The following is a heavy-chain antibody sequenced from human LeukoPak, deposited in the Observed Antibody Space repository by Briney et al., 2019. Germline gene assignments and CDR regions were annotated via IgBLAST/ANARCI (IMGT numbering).Heavy chain of an antibody. V-gene: IGHV1-2*02. CDR3: ARLGIAAAGAHADY. CDR1: GYTFTGYY. Sequence: ASVKVSCKASGYTFTGYYMHWARQAPGQGLEWMGWINPNSGGTNYAQKFQGRVTMTRDTSISTAYMELSRLRSDDTAVYYCARLGIAAAGAHADYWGQGTLVTVSS. J-gene: IGHJ4*02. D-gene: IGHD6-13*01. CDR2: INPNSGGT.